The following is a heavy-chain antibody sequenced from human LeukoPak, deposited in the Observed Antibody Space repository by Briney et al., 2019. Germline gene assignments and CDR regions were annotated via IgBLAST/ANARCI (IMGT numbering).Heavy chain of an antibody. Sequence: PGGSLRLSCAASGFTFRSYEMNWVRQAPGKGLEWVSYISNSGNTIYYADSVKGRFTISRDNSKNTLYLQMNSLRAEDTAVYYCARAHYGSGSYYRGTDAGWGQGTLVTVSS. CDR3: ARAHYGSGSYYRGTDAG. D-gene: IGHD3-10*01. CDR2: ISNSGNTI. CDR1: GFTFRSYE. V-gene: IGHV3-48*03. J-gene: IGHJ4*02.